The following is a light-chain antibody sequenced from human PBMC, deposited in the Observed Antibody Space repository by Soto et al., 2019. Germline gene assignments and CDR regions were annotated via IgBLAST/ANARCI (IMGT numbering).Light chain of an antibody. Sequence: DIQMAQSPSSLSAFVGDRVTITCRASRTISTYLNWYQKKPGRAPRLLIHSASSLQIGIPSRFTGSGSGTELTRTISGLQAEDFDTYYCHQSNSTAWTFGQGTEVAV. J-gene: IGKJ1*01. CDR2: SAS. CDR3: HQSNSTAWT. CDR1: RTISTY. V-gene: IGKV1-39*01.